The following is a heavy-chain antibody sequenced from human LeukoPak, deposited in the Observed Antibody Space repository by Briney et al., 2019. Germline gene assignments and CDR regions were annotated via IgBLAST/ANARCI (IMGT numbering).Heavy chain of an antibody. Sequence: ASVKVSCKASGGTFSSYAISWVRQAPGQGLEWMGGIIPIFGTANYAQKFQGRVTITADESTSTAYMELSSLRSEDTDVYYCARDMIRYYDSSGSPFHDAFDIWGQGTMVTVSS. CDR3: ARDMIRYYDSSGSPFHDAFDI. V-gene: IGHV1-69*13. CDR2: IIPIFGTA. CDR1: GGTFSSYA. J-gene: IGHJ3*02. D-gene: IGHD3-22*01.